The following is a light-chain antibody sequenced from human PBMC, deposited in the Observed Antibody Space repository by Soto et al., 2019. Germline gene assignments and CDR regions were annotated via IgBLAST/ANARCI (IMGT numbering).Light chain of an antibody. V-gene: IGKV1-6*01. Sequence: AIQMTQSPFSLSASVGDRVTITCRASQGIRNDLGWYQEKPGKAPKLLIYAASSIQSGVSSRFSGSGSGTEFTLTISSLQPEDFATYYCLQDYNYPRTFGQGTKVEIK. CDR3: LQDYNYPRT. CDR2: AAS. J-gene: IGKJ1*01. CDR1: QGIRND.